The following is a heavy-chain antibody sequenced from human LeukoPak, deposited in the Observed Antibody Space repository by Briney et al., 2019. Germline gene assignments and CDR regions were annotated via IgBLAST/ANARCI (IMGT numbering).Heavy chain of an antibody. J-gene: IGHJ5*02. Sequence: GASVKVSCKASGYTFTGYYMHWVRQAPGQGLEWMGWINPNSGGTNYAQKFQGRVTMTRDTSISTAYMELSRLRSDDTAVYYCATVLSRLGDYYDSSGYLNWFDPWGQGTLVTVSS. D-gene: IGHD3-22*01. CDR2: INPNSGGT. V-gene: IGHV1-2*02. CDR3: ATVLSRLGDYYDSSGYLNWFDP. CDR1: GYTFTGYY.